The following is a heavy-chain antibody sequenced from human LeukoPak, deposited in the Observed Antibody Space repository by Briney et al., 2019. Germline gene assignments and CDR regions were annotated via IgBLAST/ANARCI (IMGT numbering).Heavy chain of an antibody. CDR1: GYTFTSYG. Sequence: ASVKVSCKASGYTFTSYGISWVRQAPGRGLEWMGWISAYNGNTNYAQKLQGRVTMTTDTSTSTAYMELRSLRSDDTAVYYCARDLRRGGPPDYWGQGTLVTVSS. CDR2: ISAYNGNT. V-gene: IGHV1-18*01. CDR3: ARDLRRGGPPDY. D-gene: IGHD3-10*01. J-gene: IGHJ4*02.